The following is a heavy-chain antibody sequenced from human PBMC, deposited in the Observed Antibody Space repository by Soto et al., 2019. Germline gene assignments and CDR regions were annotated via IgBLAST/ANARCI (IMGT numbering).Heavy chain of an antibody. D-gene: IGHD2-2*01. CDR1: GFTFSSYA. V-gene: IGHV3-30-3*01. J-gene: IGHJ6*02. Sequence: QVQLVESGGGVVQPGRSLRLSCAASGFTFSSYAMHWVRQAPGKGLEWVAVISYDGSNKYYADSVKGRFTISRDNSKNTLYLQMNSLRVEDTAVYYCARGLVPAAFYYYYSMDVWGQGTTVTVSS. CDR2: ISYDGSNK. CDR3: ARGLVPAAFYYYYSMDV.